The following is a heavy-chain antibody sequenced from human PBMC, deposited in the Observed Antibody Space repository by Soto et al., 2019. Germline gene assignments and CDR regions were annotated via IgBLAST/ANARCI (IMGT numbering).Heavy chain of an antibody. V-gene: IGHV4-59*01. CDR2: IYYSGST. CDR3: ARASGLVVITSHYYYGMDV. CDR1: GGSISSYY. D-gene: IGHD3-22*01. J-gene: IGHJ6*02. Sequence: PSGTLSLTCAVSGGSISSYYWSWIRQPPGKGLEWIGYIYYSGSTNYNPSLKSRVTISVDTSKNQFSLKLSSVTAADTAVYYCARASGLVVITSHYYYGMDVWGQGTTVTVSS.